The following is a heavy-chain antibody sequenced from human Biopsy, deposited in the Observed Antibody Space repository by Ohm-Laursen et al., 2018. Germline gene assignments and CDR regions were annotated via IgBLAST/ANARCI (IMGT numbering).Heavy chain of an antibody. V-gene: IGHV3-33*01. Sequence: SLRLSCAASGLSFSTYGMHWVRQAPGKGLEWVAVIWYDGSKKYYADSVKGRFTITRDNSKNTLYLQMNSLRAEDTAVYYCASDRDNSGSFRWNHWGQGTLVTVSS. D-gene: IGHD6-19*01. CDR3: ASDRDNSGSFRWNH. J-gene: IGHJ5*02. CDR1: GLSFSTYG. CDR2: IWYDGSKK.